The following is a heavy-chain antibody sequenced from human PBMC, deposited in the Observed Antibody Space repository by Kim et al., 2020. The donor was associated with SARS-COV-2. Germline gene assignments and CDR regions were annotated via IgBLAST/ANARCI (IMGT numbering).Heavy chain of an antibody. CDR1: VGSISSSSYY. V-gene: IGHV4-39*01. D-gene: IGHD4-17*01. Sequence: SETLSLTCTVSVGSISSSSYYWGWIRQPPGKGLEWIGSIYYSGSTYYNPSLKSRVTISVDTSKNQFSLKLSSVTAADTAVYYCARGVIYGGKDYYYGMDVWGQGTTVTVSS. J-gene: IGHJ6*02. CDR3: ARGVIYGGKDYYYGMDV. CDR2: IYYSGST.